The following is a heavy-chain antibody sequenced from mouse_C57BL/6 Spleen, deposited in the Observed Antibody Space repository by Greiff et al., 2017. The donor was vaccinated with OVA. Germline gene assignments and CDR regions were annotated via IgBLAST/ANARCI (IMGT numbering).Heavy chain of an antibody. V-gene: IGHV1-26*01. CDR3: ARRGSANSYAMDY. Sequence: VQLQQSGPELVKPGASVKISCKASGYTFTDYYMNWVKQSHGKSLEWIGDINPNNGGTSYNQKFKGKATLTVDKSSSTAYMELRSLTSEDSAVYYCARRGSANSYAMDYWGQGTSVTVSS. D-gene: IGHD3-3*01. CDR1: GYTFTDYY. CDR2: INPNNGGT. J-gene: IGHJ4*01.